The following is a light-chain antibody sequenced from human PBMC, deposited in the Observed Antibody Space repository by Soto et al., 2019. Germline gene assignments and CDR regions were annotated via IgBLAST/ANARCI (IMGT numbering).Light chain of an antibody. CDR3: QQTDDFTIT. CDR1: QDISNY. J-gene: IGKJ5*01. V-gene: IGKV1-33*01. Sequence: IQMTQSPSYLSSSFGDRVTITCEASQDISNYLNWYQQKPGKAPKVLIYDASNLETGVPSRFSGSGSGTDVTFTISSFQKEDISTYYCQQTDDFTITFGQGTRLEIK. CDR2: DAS.